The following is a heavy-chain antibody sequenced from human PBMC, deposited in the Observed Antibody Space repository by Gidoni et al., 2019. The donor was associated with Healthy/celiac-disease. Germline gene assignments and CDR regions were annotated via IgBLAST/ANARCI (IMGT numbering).Heavy chain of an antibody. V-gene: IGHV3-23*01. CDR2: ISGSGGST. CDR1: GFTFSSYA. Sequence: EVQLLESGGGLVQPGGSLRLSCAASGFTFSSYAMSWVRQAPGKGLEWVSAISGSGGSTYYADSVKGLFTISRDNSKNTLYLQMNSLRAEDTAVYYCAKAIDILTGPFDYWGQGTLVTVSS. J-gene: IGHJ4*02. CDR3: AKAIDILTGPFDY. D-gene: IGHD3-9*01.